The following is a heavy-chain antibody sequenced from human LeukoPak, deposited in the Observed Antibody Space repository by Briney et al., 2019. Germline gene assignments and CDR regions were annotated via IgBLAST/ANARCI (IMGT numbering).Heavy chain of an antibody. Sequence: GASVKVSCKAFGYTFTSHHMHWVRQAPGQGLEWMGIINPSGCTTTYAPNFQGRVTMTRDTSTSTVYMELSSLTSEDTAIYYCARDYYDSRGGDVTGASKSVRWGQGTLVTVSS. D-gene: IGHD3-22*01. J-gene: IGHJ4*02. CDR3: ARDYYDSRGGDVTGASKSVR. CDR2: INPSGCTT. V-gene: IGHV1-46*01. CDR1: GYTFTSHH.